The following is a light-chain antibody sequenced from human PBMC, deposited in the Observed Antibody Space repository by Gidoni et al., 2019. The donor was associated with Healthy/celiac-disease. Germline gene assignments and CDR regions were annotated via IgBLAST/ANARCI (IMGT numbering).Light chain of an antibody. J-gene: IGLJ3*02. Sequence: QSALPQPASVSGSHGHAITISCTGTSSAVGSYNLVSWYQHHPGKAPKLMIYEVSKRPSGVSNRCSGSKSGNTASLTISGLQAEDEADYYCCSYAGSSTWVFGGGTKLTVL. CDR1: SSAVGSYNL. V-gene: IGLV2-23*02. CDR2: EVS. CDR3: CSYAGSSTWV.